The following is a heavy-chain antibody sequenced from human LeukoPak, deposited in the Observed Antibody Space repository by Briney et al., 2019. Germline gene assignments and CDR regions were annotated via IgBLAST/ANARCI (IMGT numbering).Heavy chain of an antibody. V-gene: IGHV3-21*01. D-gene: IGHD3-22*01. J-gene: IGHJ4*02. CDR3: ARETDSFDY. CDR2: ISSSSSYI. CDR1: GFTFSSYG. Sequence: KTGGSLRLSCAASGFTFSSYGMTWVRQAPGKGLEWLSSISSSSSYIYYADSVKGRFTISRDNAKNSLYLQMNSLRAEDTAVYYCARETDSFDYCGQGTLVTVSS.